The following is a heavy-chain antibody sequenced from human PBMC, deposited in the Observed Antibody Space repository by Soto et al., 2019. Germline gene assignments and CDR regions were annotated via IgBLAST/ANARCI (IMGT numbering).Heavy chain of an antibody. Sequence: QVQLQESGPGLVKPSETLSLTCTVSGGSISSYYWSWIRQPPGKGLEWIGYIYYSGSTNYNPSLKSRATISVDTSKNLFSLKLNSMTAADTAVYYCARHNYGSGSTYFDYWGQGTLVTVSS. CDR3: ARHNYGSGSTYFDY. CDR2: IYYSGST. CDR1: GGSISSYY. V-gene: IGHV4-59*08. D-gene: IGHD3-10*01. J-gene: IGHJ4*02.